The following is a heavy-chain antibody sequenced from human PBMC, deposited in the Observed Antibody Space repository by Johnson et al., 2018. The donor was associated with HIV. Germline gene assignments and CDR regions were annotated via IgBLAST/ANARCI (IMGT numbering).Heavy chain of an antibody. CDR2: ISYDGSDK. CDR3: AKDVSVVTPSGSFDI. V-gene: IGHV3-30*04. CDR1: GFTFSSYA. J-gene: IGHJ3*02. D-gene: IGHD4-23*01. Sequence: QVQLVESGGGVVQPGRSLRLSCAASGFTFSSYAMHWVRQAPGKGLEWVAVISYDGSDKDYADSVKGRVTISRDDSKNTLYLRLNSLRPEDSAVYYCAKDVSVVTPSGSFDIWGQGTRVTVSS.